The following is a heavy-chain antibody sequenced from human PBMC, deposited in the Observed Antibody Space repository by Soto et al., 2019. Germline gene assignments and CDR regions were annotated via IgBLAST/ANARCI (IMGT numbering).Heavy chain of an antibody. J-gene: IGHJ6*02. Sequence: PSETLSLTCAVYGGSFGGYFWSWIRQPPGKGLEWIGEINHSGSTNYNPSLKSRVTISVDTSKNQFSLKLSSVTAADTAVYYCARDQKGPTGWYYGMDVWGQGTTVT. CDR1: GGSFGGYF. V-gene: IGHV4-34*01. CDR3: ARDQKGPTGWYYGMDV. CDR2: INHSGST.